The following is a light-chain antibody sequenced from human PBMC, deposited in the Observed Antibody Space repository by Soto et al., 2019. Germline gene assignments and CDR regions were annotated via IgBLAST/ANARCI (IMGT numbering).Light chain of an antibody. V-gene: IGLV2-14*01. CDR1: SSDVGGHNY. Sequence: QSVLTQPASVSGSPGQSITISCTGTSSDVGGHNYVSWYQQHPGKAPKLLIYEVRVRPSGVSIRFSGSKSANTASLTISGSQAEDEADYYCSSYTSTITPCVFGTGTKVTVL. J-gene: IGLJ1*01. CDR3: SSYTSTITPCV. CDR2: EVR.